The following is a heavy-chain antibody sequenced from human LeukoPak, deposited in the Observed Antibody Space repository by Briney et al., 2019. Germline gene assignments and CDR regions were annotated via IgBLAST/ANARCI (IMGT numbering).Heavy chain of an antibody. CDR1: GSIFSSQY. J-gene: IGHJ3*02. D-gene: IGHD1-26*01. Sequence: QPGGSQRLFCVASGSIFSSQYMDWVRQAPGKGLEWVGRIGNKANRYTTEYAASVKGRFTISRDDSKNSLYLQMNSLKTEDTALYHCTRGYSGANIYAFDIWGQGTMVTVSS. CDR3: TRGYSGANIYAFDI. CDR2: IGNKANRYTT. V-gene: IGHV3-72*01.